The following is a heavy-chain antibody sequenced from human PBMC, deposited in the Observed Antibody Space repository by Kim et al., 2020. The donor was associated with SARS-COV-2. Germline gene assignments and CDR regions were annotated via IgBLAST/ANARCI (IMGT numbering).Heavy chain of an antibody. Sequence: SETLSLTCTVSGGYVSSGSYYWSWIRQPPGKGLEWIGYIYYSGSTNYNPSLKSRVTISVDTSKKQFSLKLSSVTAADTAVYYCARFVYGSGSYYNLPYNWFDPWGQGTLVTVSS. V-gene: IGHV4-61*01. J-gene: IGHJ5*02. CDR1: GGYVSSGSYY. CDR2: IYYSGST. CDR3: ARFVYGSGSYYNLPYNWFDP. D-gene: IGHD3-10*01.